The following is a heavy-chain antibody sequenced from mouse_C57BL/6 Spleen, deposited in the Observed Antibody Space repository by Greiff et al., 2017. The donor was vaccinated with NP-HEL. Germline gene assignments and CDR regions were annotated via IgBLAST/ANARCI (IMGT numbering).Heavy chain of an antibody. CDR1: GFTFSSYA. V-gene: IGHV5-4*01. J-gene: IGHJ4*01. CDR3: ARDYGSSSYYAMDY. D-gene: IGHD1-1*01. Sequence: EVQLQESGGGLVKPGGSLKLSCAASGFTFSSYAMSWVRQTPEKRLEWVATISDGGSYTYYPDNVKGRFTISRDNAKNNLYLQMSHLKSEDTAMYYCARDYGSSSYYAMDYWGQGTSVTVSS. CDR2: ISDGGSYT.